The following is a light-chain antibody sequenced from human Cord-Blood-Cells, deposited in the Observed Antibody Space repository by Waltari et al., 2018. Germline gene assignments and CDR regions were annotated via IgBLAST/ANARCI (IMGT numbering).Light chain of an antibody. CDR3: QQYGSSPYS. V-gene: IGKV3-20*01. J-gene: IGKJ2*03. CDR1: QSVSSSY. Sequence: EIVLTQSPGTLSLSPGERATLSCRASQSVSSSYLAWYQQKPGQAPRLLIYGASSRATGIPDRFSGSGSVTNVTLTISRLEHEDYAVYYCQQYGSSPYSFGQGTKLEIK. CDR2: GAS.